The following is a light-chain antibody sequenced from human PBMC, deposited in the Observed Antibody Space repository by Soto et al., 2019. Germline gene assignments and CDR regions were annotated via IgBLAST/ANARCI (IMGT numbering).Light chain of an antibody. V-gene: IGLV2-8*01. Sequence: QSALTQPPSASGSPGQSVTISCTGTSSDVGGYNYVSWYQQHPGKAPKLMIYEVSKRPSGVPDRFSGSKSGNTASLTVSGFQAEDEADYCCSSYAGRGYVFGTGTKLTVL. J-gene: IGLJ1*01. CDR2: EVS. CDR1: SSDVGGYNY. CDR3: SSYAGRGYV.